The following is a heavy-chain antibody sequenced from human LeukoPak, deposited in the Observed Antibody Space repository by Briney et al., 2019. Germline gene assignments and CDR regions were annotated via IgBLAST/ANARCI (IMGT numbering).Heavy chain of an antibody. CDR2: INGRGGST. CDR1: GFTFSNSA. V-gene: IGHV3-23*01. D-gene: IGHD3-10*01. CDR3: AKSQFGELWDALDI. J-gene: IGHJ3*02. Sequence: GGSLRLSCAASGFTFSNSAMNWVRQAPGKGLEWVSAINGRGGSTYYADSVKGRFTISRDNSKNTLYLQMNSLRAEDTAVYYCAKSQFGELWDALDIWGQGTTVTVSS.